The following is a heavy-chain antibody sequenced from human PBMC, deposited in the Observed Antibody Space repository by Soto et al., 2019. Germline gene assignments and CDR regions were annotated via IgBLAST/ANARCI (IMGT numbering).Heavy chain of an antibody. V-gene: IGHV4-59*01. CDR3: ARLRFLSYLDV. Sequence: SETLSLTCTVSGGSISSYYWSWIRQPPGKGLEWIGYIYYSGSTNYNPSLKSRVTISVDTSKNQFSLKLSSVTAADTAVYYCARLRFLSYLDVWGKGTTVTVSS. J-gene: IGHJ6*03. D-gene: IGHD3-3*01. CDR1: GGSISSYY. CDR2: IYYSGST.